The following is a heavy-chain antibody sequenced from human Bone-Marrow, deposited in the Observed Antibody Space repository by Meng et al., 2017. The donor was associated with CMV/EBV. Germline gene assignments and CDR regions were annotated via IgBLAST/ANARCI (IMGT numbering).Heavy chain of an antibody. D-gene: IGHD6-13*01. CDR1: GLTFSSYG. Sequence: GESLKISCAASGLTFSSYGFHWVRQAPGKGLEWVSSISSGSYISYADSVKGRFTISRDNAKNSLYLQMNSLRAEDTAVYYCARHGPAAGYYFDYWGQGTLVTVSS. J-gene: IGHJ4*02. V-gene: IGHV3-21*01. CDR3: ARHGPAAGYYFDY. CDR2: ISSGSYI.